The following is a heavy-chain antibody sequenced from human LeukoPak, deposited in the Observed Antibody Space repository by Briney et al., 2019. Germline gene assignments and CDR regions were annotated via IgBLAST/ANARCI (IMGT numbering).Heavy chain of an antibody. V-gene: IGHV3-74*01. D-gene: IGHD2-2*01. CDR2: INGDGSST. CDR3: VRSCSSAGCYGLFDY. J-gene: IGHJ4*02. CDR1: GFTFSNYW. Sequence: PGGSLRLSCAASGFTFSNYWMHWVRQAPGKGLVWVSRINGDGSSTTYADSVKGRFTISRDNAKNTLYLQMNSLRAEDTAFYYSVRSCSSAGCYGLFDYWGQGALVTVSS.